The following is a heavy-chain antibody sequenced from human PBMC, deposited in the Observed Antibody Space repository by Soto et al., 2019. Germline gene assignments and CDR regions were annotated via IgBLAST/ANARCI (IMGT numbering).Heavy chain of an antibody. CDR1: GLTFRSYW. Sequence: GGSLRLSCAASGLTFRSYWMHWVRQAPGKGLVWVSRINTDGSVAMYVDSVKGRFTISRDNAKNTLYLHMNSLRAADTAVYYCVRDSTSCRSDDCRGDAYDIWGQGTVVTVSS. CDR2: INTDGSVA. V-gene: IGHV3-74*03. J-gene: IGHJ3*02. CDR3: VRDSTSCRSDDCRGDAYDI. D-gene: IGHD2-2*01.